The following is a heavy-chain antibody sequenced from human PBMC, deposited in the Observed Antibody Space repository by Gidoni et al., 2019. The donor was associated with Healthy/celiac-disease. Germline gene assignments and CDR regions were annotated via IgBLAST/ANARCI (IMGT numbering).Heavy chain of an antibody. V-gene: IGHV3-30*18. J-gene: IGHJ4*02. Sequence: QVQLVESGGGVVQPGRSLRLSCAASGFTFSSYGMHWVRQAPGKGLEWVAVISYDGSNKYYADSVKGRFTISRDNSKNTLYLQMNSLRAEDTAVYYCAKDDGERAPDYWGQGTLVTVSS. CDR2: ISYDGSNK. D-gene: IGHD2-21*01. CDR1: GFTFSSYG. CDR3: AKDDGERAPDY.